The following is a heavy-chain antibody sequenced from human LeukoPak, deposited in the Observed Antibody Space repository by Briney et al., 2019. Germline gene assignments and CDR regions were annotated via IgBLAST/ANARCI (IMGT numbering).Heavy chain of an antibody. D-gene: IGHD7-27*01. J-gene: IGHJ5*02. CDR3: AKVSQLGFNWFDP. CDR1: GFTFSSYG. V-gene: IGHV3-30*02. CDR2: IRYDGSNK. Sequence: GGSLRLSCAASGFTFSSYGMRWVRQAPGKGLEWVAFIRYDGSNKYYADSVKGRFTISRDNSKNTLYLQMNSLRAEDTAVYYCAKVSQLGFNWFDPWGQGTLVTVSS.